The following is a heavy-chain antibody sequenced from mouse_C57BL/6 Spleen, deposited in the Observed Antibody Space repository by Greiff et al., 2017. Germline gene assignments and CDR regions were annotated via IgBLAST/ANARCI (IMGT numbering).Heavy chain of an antibody. V-gene: IGHV1-53*01. J-gene: IGHJ2*01. CDR1: GYTFTSYW. CDR3: ARGGTAQVTYYFDY. Sequence: VQLQPGTELVKPGASVKLSCKASGYTFTSYWMHWVKQRPGQGREWIGNINPSNGGTNYNEKFKSKATLTVDKASSTAYMQLSSLTSEDSAVYFCARGGTAQVTYYFDYWGKGTTLTVSS. CDR2: INPSNGGT. D-gene: IGHD3-2*02.